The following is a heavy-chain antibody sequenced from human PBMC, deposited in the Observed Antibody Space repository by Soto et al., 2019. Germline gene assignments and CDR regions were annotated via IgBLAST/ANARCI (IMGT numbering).Heavy chain of an antibody. V-gene: IGHV3-7*01. CDR2: LDQDGSER. CDR1: GFTFSTYW. J-gene: IGHJ4*02. CDR3: VCGGNFFVY. D-gene: IGHD3-16*01. Sequence: EVQLVESGGGLVQPGGSLRLSCAASGFTFSTYWMTWVRRPPGKGLEWVANLDQDGSERYYVDSVRGRFTISRDNANNSLYLQMNSLSAEDTAVYYCVCGGNFFVYWGQGTLVTVSP.